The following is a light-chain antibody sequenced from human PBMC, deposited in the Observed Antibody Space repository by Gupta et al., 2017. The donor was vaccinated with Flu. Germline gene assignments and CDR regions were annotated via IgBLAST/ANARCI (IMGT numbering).Light chain of an antibody. CDR3: MQALQTPPT. CDR2: LGS. Sequence: IVMTQSPLSLPVTPGEPASISCRSSQSLLHSNGYNYLDWYLQKPGQSPQLLIYLGSNRASGVPDRFSGSGSGTDFTLKISRGEAEDVGVYYCMQALQTPPTFGQGTKVELK. V-gene: IGKV2-28*01. CDR1: QSLLHSNGYNY. J-gene: IGKJ1*01.